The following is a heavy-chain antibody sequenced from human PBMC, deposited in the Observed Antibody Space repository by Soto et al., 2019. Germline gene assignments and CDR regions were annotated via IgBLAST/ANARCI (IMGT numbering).Heavy chain of an antibody. Sequence: SETLSLTCTVSGGSISSYYWSWIRQPPGKGLEWIGYIYYSGSTNYNPSLKSRVTISVDTSKNQFSLKLSSVTAADTAVYYCAREMGCGYSYGYSPGRCNWFDPWGQGTLVTVSS. J-gene: IGHJ5*02. V-gene: IGHV4-59*01. CDR3: AREMGCGYSYGYSPGRCNWFDP. CDR1: GGSISSYY. D-gene: IGHD5-18*01. CDR2: IYYSGST.